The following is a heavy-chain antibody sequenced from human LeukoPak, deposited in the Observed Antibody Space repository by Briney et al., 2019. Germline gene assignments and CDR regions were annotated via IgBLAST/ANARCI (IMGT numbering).Heavy chain of an antibody. CDR3: AKGRRDGYNFDFDY. CDR1: GFTFSSYS. CDR2: ISGGGGST. Sequence: GGSLRLSCAASGFTFSSYSMHWVRQAPGKVLEWVSTISGGGGSTYYADSVKGRFTISRDNSKNTLYLQMNSLRAEDTAVYYCAKGRRDGYNFDFDYWGQGTLVTVSS. J-gene: IGHJ4*02. D-gene: IGHD5-24*01. V-gene: IGHV3-23*01.